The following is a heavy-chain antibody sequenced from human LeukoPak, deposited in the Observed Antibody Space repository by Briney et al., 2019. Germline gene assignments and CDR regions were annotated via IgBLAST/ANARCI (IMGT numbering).Heavy chain of an antibody. Sequence: SETLSLTCTVSGGSMSTYYWTWIRQPAGKGLEWIGRIYTTETTNYNPSLKSRVTISVDTSKNQFSLKLSSVTAADTAVYYCARCYGDYIFDYWGQGTLVTVSS. V-gene: IGHV4-4*07. CDR3: ARCYGDYIFDY. J-gene: IGHJ4*02. CDR2: IYTTETT. D-gene: IGHD4-17*01. CDR1: GGSMSTYY.